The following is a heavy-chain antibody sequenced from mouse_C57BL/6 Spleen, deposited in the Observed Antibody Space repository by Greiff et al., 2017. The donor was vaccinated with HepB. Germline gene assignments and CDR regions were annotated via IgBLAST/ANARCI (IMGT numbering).Heavy chain of an antibody. CDR2: IDPETGGT. Sequence: QVQLQQSGAELVRPGASVTLSCKASGYTFTDYEMHWVKQTPVHGLEWIGAIDPETGGTAYNQKFKGKAILTADKSSSTAYMELRSLTSEDSAVYCCTRMVGYYFDYWGQGTTLTVSS. D-gene: IGHD1-1*02. CDR3: TRMVGYYFDY. CDR1: GYTFTDYE. J-gene: IGHJ2*01. V-gene: IGHV1-15*01.